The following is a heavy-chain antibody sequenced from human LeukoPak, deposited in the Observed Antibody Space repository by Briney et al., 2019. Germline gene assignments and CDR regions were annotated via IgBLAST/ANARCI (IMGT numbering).Heavy chain of an antibody. CDR2: IYSGGST. J-gene: IGHJ6*02. D-gene: IGHD4-11*01. CDR3: ARAYGNNGMDV. V-gene: IGHV3-53*01. Sequence: GGSLRLSCAASGFTVSSNYMSWVRQAPGKGLEWVSVIYSGGSTYYADSVKGRFTISRDNSQNTLYLQMNSLRAEDTALYYCARAYGNNGMDVWGQGTTVTVSS. CDR1: GFTVSSNY.